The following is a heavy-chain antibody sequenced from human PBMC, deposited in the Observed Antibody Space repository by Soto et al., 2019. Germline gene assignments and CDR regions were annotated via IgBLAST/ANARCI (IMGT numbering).Heavy chain of an antibody. V-gene: IGHV3-48*03. CDR2: ISSSGSTI. J-gene: IGHJ6*02. D-gene: IGHD3-22*01. Sequence: GGSLRLSCAASGFTFSSYEMNWVRQAPGKGLEWVSYISSSGSTIYYADSVKGRFTISRDNAKNSLYLQMNSLRAEDTAVYYCARGRHYYSYYYYYGMDVWGQGTTVTVSS. CDR1: GFTFSSYE. CDR3: ARGRHYYSYYYYYGMDV.